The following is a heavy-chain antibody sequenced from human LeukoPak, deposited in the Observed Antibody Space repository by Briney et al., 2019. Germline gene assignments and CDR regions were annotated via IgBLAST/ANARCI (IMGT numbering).Heavy chain of an antibody. V-gene: IGHV3-21*01. CDR1: GFTFSSYS. J-gene: IGHJ4*02. D-gene: IGHD5-24*01. Sequence: GGSLRLSCAASGFTFSSYSMNWVRQAPGKGLEWVSSISSSSSYIYYADSVKGRFTSSRDNAKNSLYLQMNSLRAEDTAVYYGARDYRWLPFYCWGQGTMVTVSS. CDR3: ARDYRWLPFYC. CDR2: ISSSSSYI.